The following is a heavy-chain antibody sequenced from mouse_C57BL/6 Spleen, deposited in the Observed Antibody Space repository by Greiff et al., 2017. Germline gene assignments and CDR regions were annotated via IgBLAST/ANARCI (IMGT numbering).Heavy chain of an antibody. CDR3: ARAPPTVVAPYAMDY. CDR2: INPGSGGT. D-gene: IGHD1-1*01. J-gene: IGHJ4*01. V-gene: IGHV1-54*01. CDR1: GYAFTNYL. Sequence: VQLKESGAELVRPGTSVKVSCKASGYAFTNYLIEWVKQRPGQGLEWIGVINPGSGGTNYNEKFKGKATLTADKSSSTAYMQLSSLTSEDSAVYFCARAPPTVVAPYAMDYWGQGTSVTVSS.